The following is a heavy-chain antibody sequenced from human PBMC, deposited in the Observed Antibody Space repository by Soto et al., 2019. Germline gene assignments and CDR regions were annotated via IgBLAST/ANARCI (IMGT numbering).Heavy chain of an antibody. D-gene: IGHD3-10*01. CDR1: GFTFSSYA. CDR2: ISGSGGST. V-gene: IGHV3-23*01. J-gene: IGHJ6*02. Sequence: SGGSLRLSCAASGFTFSSYAMSWVRQAPGKGLEWVSAISGSGGSTYYADSVKGRFTISRDNSKNTLYLQMNSLRAEDTAVYYCAKPPLWFGELRYYYGMDVWGQGTTVTVSS. CDR3: AKPPLWFGELRYYYGMDV.